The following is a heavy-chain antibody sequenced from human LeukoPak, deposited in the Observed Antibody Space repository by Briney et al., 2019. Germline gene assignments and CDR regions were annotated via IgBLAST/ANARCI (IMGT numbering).Heavy chain of an antibody. CDR1: GFTFSSYG. CDR3: ARALFNYDSSGLTY. Sequence: GGSLRLSCAASGFTFSSYGMHWVRQAPGKGLEWVALIWYDGSNKYYADSVKGRFTISRDNSKNTLYLQMDTLRAENTALYYCARALFNYDSSGLTYWGQGTLVTVSS. V-gene: IGHV3-33*01. J-gene: IGHJ4*02. D-gene: IGHD3-22*01. CDR2: IWYDGSNK.